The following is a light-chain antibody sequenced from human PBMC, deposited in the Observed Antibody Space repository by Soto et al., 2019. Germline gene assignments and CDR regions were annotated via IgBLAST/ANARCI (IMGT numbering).Light chain of an antibody. CDR3: QQSSTARA. CDR1: QTINNY. CDR2: TAS. J-gene: IGKJ1*01. V-gene: IGKV1-39*01. Sequence: IQMTPSPSSLSASVGARVPITCRASQTINNYLNWYQQKPGKAPKLLIYTASSLQSGVPSRFSGSRSGTDFTLTISSLQPEDFATYYCQQSSTARAFGQGTKV.